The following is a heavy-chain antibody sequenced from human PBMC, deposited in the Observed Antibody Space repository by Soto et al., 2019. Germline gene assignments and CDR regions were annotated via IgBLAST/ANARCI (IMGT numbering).Heavy chain of an antibody. CDR3: ARSLVVVTAIDGMDV. Sequence: PSGALSLTCAFSCGSIISSNYYWGWIRQPPGKGLEWIGSVYYSGSTYYNPSLKSRVTISVDTSKNQFSLKLSSVTAADTAVYYCARSLVVVTAIDGMDVWGQGTTVTVSS. V-gene: IGHV4-39*01. CDR2: VYYSGST. D-gene: IGHD2-21*02. CDR1: CGSIISSNYY. J-gene: IGHJ6*02.